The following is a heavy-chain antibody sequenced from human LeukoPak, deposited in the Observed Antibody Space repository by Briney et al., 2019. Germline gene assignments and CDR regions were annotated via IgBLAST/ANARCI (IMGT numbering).Heavy chain of an antibody. CDR1: GYSFSNYW. Sequence: GESLKISCKGSGYSFSNYWIGWVRQMPGKGLEWMGTIYPGDSDTRYSSSFQGQVTISADKSITTAYLQWSRLKASDTAMYYCARPVVGTSDAFDIWGQGTMVIVSS. CDR2: IYPGDSDT. J-gene: IGHJ3*02. D-gene: IGHD6-19*01. CDR3: ARPVVGTSDAFDI. V-gene: IGHV5-51*01.